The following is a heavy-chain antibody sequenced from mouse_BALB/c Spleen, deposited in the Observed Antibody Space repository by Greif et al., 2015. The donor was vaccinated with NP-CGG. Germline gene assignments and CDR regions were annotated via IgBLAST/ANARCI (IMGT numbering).Heavy chain of an antibody. CDR2: IYPRDGDT. CDR3: ARSQGYYFDY. V-gene: IGHV1-80*01. Sequence: VKVVESGAELVRPGSSVKISCKASGYAFSSYWMNWVKQRPGQGLEWIGQIYPRDGDTNYNGKFKGKATLTADKSSSTAYMQLRSLKSEDSAVYFCARSQGYYFDYWGQGTTLTVSS. CDR1: GYAFSSYW. J-gene: IGHJ2*01.